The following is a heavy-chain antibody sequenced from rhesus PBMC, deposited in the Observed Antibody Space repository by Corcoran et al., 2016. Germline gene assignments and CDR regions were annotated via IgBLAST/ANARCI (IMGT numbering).Heavy chain of an antibody. CDR1: GGSVSGYW. J-gene: IGHJ4*01. CDR2: IRSGGGT. D-gene: IGHD6-13*01. CDR3: ARLPRIAATLVDY. V-gene: IGHV4-160*01. Sequence: QVQLQQWGEGLVKPSETLSLTCAVYGGSVSGYWWGWIRQPPGKGLEWIGRIRSGGGTNYNTPLKRRVTISRDTAKNQFSLRLSSVNAADTAVYYCARLPRIAATLVDYWGQGVLVTVSS.